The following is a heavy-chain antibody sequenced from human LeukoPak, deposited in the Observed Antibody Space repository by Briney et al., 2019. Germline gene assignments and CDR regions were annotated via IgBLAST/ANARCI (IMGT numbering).Heavy chain of an antibody. J-gene: IGHJ4*02. CDR1: GFTFSSYG. V-gene: IGHV3-30*18. CDR2: ISYDGSNK. CDR3: AKEEDYGDYTDY. D-gene: IGHD4-17*01. Sequence: GGSLRLFCAASGFTFSSYGMHWVRQAPGKGLEWVAVISYDGSNKYYADSVKGRFTISRDNSKNTLYLQMNSLRAEDTAVYYCAKEEDYGDYTDYWGQGTLVTVSS.